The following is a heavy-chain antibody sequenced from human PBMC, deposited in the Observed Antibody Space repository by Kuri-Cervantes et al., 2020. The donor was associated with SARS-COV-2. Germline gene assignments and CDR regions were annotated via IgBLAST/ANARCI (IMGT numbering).Heavy chain of an antibody. J-gene: IGHJ4*02. CDR2: IIPIFGTA. Sequence: SVKVSCKASGGTLSSYAISWVRQAPGQGLEWMGGIIPIFGTANYAQKFQGRVTITADKSTSTAYMELSSLRSEDTAVYYCASAVAVGATAFDYWGQGTLVTVSS. CDR1: GGTLSSYA. V-gene: IGHV1-69*06. CDR3: ASAVAVGATAFDY. D-gene: IGHD1-26*01.